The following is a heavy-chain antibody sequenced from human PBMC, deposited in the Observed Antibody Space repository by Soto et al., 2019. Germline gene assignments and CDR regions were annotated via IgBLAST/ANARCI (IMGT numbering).Heavy chain of an antibody. Sequence: GGSLRLSCAASGFTCSSYAMHWVCQAPGKGLEWVALISYDGSNKYYADSVKGRFTISRDNSKNSLYLQMNSLRAEDTALFYCARDLAPRVPATSIEHWGQGTLVTVSS. J-gene: IGHJ4*02. V-gene: IGHV3-30*04. D-gene: IGHD2-2*01. CDR3: ARDLAPRVPATSIEH. CDR2: ISYDGSNK. CDR1: GFTCSSYA.